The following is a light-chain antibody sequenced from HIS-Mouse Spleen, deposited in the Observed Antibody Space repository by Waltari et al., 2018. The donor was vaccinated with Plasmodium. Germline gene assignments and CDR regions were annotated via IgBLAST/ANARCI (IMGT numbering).Light chain of an antibody. V-gene: IGLV3-1*01. CDR1: KLGDKY. J-gene: IGLJ2*01. CDR2: QDS. Sequence: SYELTQPPSVSVSPGQTASITCSGDKLGDKYACWYQQKPGQSPVLVIYQDSKRPSGVPARFSGSIAENTATLTISGTQAMDEADYYCQAWDSSTVVFGGGTKLTVL. CDR3: QAWDSSTVV.